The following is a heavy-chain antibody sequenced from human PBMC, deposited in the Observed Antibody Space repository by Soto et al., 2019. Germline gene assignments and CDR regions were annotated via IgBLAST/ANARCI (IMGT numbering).Heavy chain of an antibody. CDR3: ARVNLWSGCCLDY. CDR2: IYYSGST. D-gene: IGHD3-3*01. V-gene: IGHV4-30-4*01. J-gene: IGHJ4*02. Sequence: SETLSLTCTVSGGSISSGDYYWSWIRQPPGKGLEWIGYIYYSGSTYYNPSLKSRVTISVDTSKNQFSLKLSSVTAADTAVYYCARVNLWSGCCLDYWGQGTLVKVSS. CDR1: GGSISSGDYY.